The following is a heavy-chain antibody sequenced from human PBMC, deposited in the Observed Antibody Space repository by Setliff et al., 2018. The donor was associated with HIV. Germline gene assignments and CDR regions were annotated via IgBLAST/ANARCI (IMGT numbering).Heavy chain of an antibody. CDR3: AKGVKWLDP. D-gene: IGHD3-16*01. V-gene: IGHV3-53*01. J-gene: IGHJ5*02. CDR1: GFTFTGAW. Sequence: SLRLSCAASGFTFTGAWMHWVRQAPGKGLEWVSFIYSDGRTYYAESVKGRFTISRDDSKNTLYLQMHSLRVEDTAAYYCAKGVKWLDPWGQGIQVTVSS. CDR2: IYSDGRT.